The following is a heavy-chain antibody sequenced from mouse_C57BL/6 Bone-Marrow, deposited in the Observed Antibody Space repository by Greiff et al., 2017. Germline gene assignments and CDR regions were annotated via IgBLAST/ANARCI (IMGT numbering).Heavy chain of an antibody. CDR1: GYTFTSYG. CDR3: ARRGGWPYFDY. Sequence: QVQLKESGAELARPGASVKLSCKASGYTFTSYGISWVKQRTGQGLAWIGEISPRSGNTYYNEKFKGKATLTADTSSSTAYMQLSSLTSEDSAVYYCARRGGWPYFDYGGQGTTLTVAA. J-gene: IGHJ2*01. V-gene: IGHV1-81*01. CDR2: ISPRSGNT. D-gene: IGHD2-3*01.